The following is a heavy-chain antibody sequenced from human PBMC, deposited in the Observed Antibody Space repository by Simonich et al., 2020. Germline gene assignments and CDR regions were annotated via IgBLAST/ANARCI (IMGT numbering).Heavy chain of an antibody. CDR3: ARDRAARYYYYYMDV. J-gene: IGHJ6*03. CDR1: GYTFTGYY. V-gene: IGHV1-2*02. Sequence: QVQLVQSGAEVKKPGASVKVSCKASGYTFTGYYMHWVRQAPGQGLELREWINPSSGGTKYAQNFQGRVTKTRDTSISTAYMELSRLRSDDTAVYYCARDRAARYYYYYMDVWGKGTTVTVSS. CDR2: INPSSGGT. D-gene: IGHD6-6*01.